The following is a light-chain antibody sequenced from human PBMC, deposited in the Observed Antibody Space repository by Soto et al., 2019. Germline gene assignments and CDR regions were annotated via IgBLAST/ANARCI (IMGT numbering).Light chain of an antibody. V-gene: IGKV3-20*01. CDR2: GAS. CDR1: QSVSSSN. CDR3: QQYGSSPIT. J-gene: IGKJ5*01. Sequence: EIVLTQSPGTLSLSPGEIATLSCTASQSVSSSNLAWYQQKPGQAPRLLIYGASSRATDIPDRFSGSGSGADFTLTISRLEPEDFGVYYCQQYGSSPITFGQGTRLEIK.